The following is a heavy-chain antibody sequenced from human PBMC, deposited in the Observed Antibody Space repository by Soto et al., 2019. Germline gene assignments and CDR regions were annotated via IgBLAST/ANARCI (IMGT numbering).Heavy chain of an antibody. J-gene: IGHJ5*02. CDR2: IGTAGDT. D-gene: IGHD4-17*01. CDR1: GFTFSSYD. V-gene: IGHV3-13*01. CDR3: ARATVTTLGEYLFDP. Sequence: GGSLRLSCAASGFTFSSYDMHWVRQATGKGLEWVSAIGTAGDTYYPGSVKGRFTISRENAKNSLYLQMNSLRAEDTAVYYCARATVTTLGEYLFDPWGQGTLVTVSS.